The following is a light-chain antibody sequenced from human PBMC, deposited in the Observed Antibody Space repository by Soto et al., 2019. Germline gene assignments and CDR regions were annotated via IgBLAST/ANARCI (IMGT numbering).Light chain of an antibody. V-gene: IGKV2-28*01. J-gene: IGKJ1*01. Sequence: DIVMTQSPLSLPVTPGEPASISCRSSQSLLQSNGYTYLDWYLQKSGQSPQLLIYLTSIRASGGPDRFNGSGSGTDFTLKISNVEAEDVGVYYCMQALQTPPWTFGQGTKVEI. CDR1: QSLLQSNGYTY. CDR3: MQALQTPPWT. CDR2: LTS.